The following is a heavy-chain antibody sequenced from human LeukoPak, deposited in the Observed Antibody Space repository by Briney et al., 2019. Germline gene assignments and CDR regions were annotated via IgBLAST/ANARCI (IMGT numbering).Heavy chain of an antibody. V-gene: IGHV4-39*01. D-gene: IGHD6-13*01. CDR2: IHYSGST. CDR3: ASSLGYSSSRRYWYFDL. J-gene: IGHJ2*01. Sequence: SGTLSLTCTVSGGSISSNSYYWGWIRQPPGKGLEWIGSIHYSGSTYYNPSLKSRVTISVDTSKNQFSLRLSSVTAADTAVYYCASSLGYSSSRRYWYFDLWGRGTLVTVSS. CDR1: GGSISSNSYY.